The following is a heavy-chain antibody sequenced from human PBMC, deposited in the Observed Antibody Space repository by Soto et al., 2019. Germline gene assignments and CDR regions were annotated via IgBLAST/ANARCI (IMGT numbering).Heavy chain of an antibody. CDR1: GGSISSGGYY. J-gene: IGHJ4*02. V-gene: IGHV4-31*03. Sequence: SETLSLTCTVSGGSISSGGYYWSWIRQHPGKGLEWIGYIYYSGSTYYNPSLKSRVTISVDTSKNQFSLKLSSVTAADTAVYYCARSSQSTVTTLDYWGQGTLVTLSS. CDR2: IYYSGST. CDR3: ARSSQSTVTTLDY. D-gene: IGHD4-17*01.